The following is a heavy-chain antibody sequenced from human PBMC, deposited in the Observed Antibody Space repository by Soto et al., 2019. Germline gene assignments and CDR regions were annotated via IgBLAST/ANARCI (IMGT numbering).Heavy chain of an antibody. CDR1: GFTFSSYA. CDR2: ISGSGGST. D-gene: IGHD3-3*01. J-gene: IGHJ4*02. Sequence: EVQLLESGGGLVQPGGSLRLSCAASGFTFSSYAMSWVRQAPGKGLEWVSAISGSGGSTYYADSVKGRFTISRDNSKNTLYLQMNSLRAEDTAVYYCAKVPEYYDFWSGYTHPFDYWGQGPLVTVSS. V-gene: IGHV3-23*01. CDR3: AKVPEYYDFWSGYTHPFDY.